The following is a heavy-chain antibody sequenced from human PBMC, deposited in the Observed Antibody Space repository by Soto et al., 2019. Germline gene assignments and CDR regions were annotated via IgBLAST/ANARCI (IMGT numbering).Heavy chain of an antibody. CDR1: GGSISSYD. CDR2: ISYSGST. Sequence: PSETLSLTCTVSGGSISSYDWSWIRQPPGKGLEWIGYISYSGSTNYHPSLKGRVTISLDTSENQLSLKLTSVTAADTAVYYCARESLSSGWFDPWGQGTLVTVSS. CDR3: ARESLSSGWFDP. D-gene: IGHD6-19*01. J-gene: IGHJ5*02. V-gene: IGHV4-59*01.